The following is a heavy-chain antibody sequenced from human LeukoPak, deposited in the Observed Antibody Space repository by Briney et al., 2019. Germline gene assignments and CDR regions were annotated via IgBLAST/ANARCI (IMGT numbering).Heavy chain of an antibody. V-gene: IGHV3-23*01. CDR3: AKKGIAAADSFDY. Sequence: GRSLRLSCAASGFIFSNYVMRWVRLARGDGLEWVSGIIGSVGTTYYAVSVKGRFTISRDNSKNTLYLQLNSVRAEDTAVYYCAKKGIAAADSFDYWGQGTLVTVSS. CDR1: GFIFSNYV. D-gene: IGHD6-13*01. J-gene: IGHJ4*02. CDR2: IIGSVGTT.